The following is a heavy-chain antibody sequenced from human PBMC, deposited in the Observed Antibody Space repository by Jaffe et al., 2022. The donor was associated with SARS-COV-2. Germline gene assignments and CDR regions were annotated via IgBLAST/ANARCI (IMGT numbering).Heavy chain of an antibody. J-gene: IGHJ6*02. V-gene: IGHV1-2*02. CDR1: GYTFTGYY. CDR3: ARTGSVKPGYSGYDSRKDRSRGMDV. D-gene: IGHD5-12*01. Sequence: QVQLVQSGAEVKKPGASVKVSCKASGYTFTGYYMHWVRQAPGQGLEWMGWINPNSGGTNYAQKFQGRVTMTRDTSISTAYMELSRLRSDDTAVYYCARTGSVKPGYSGYDSRKDRSRGMDVWGQGTTVTVSS. CDR2: INPNSGGT.